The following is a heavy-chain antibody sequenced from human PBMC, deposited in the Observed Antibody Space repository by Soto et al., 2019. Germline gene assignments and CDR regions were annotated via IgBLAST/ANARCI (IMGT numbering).Heavy chain of an antibody. Sequence: KPSETLSLTCTVSGGSISSGDYYWSWIRQPPGKGLEWIGYIYYSGSTYYNPSLKSRVTISVDTSKNQFSLRLSSVTAADTAVYYCARDFRFLHYGMDVWGQGTTVNVSS. CDR1: GGSISSGDYY. V-gene: IGHV4-30-4*01. CDR3: ARDFRFLHYGMDV. CDR2: IYYSGST. D-gene: IGHD3-16*01. J-gene: IGHJ6*02.